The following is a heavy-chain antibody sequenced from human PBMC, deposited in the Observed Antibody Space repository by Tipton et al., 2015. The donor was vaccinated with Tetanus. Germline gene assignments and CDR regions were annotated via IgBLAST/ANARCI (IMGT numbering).Heavy chain of an antibody. CDR2: IYYSGST. CDR1: GGSISSGGYY. D-gene: IGHD6-6*01. V-gene: IGHV4-31*03. Sequence: TLSLTCTVSGGSISSGGYYWSWIRQHPGKGLEWIGDIYYSGSTYYNPSLKSRVTISVDTSKNQFSLRLNSVTAADTAVYYCARDQARGARGWNYLDCWDQGTLVTVSS. CDR3: ARDQARGARGWNYLDC. J-gene: IGHJ4*02.